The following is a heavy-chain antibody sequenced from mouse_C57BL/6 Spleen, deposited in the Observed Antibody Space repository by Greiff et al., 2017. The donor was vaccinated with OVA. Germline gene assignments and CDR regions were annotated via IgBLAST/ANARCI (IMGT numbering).Heavy chain of an antibody. CDR3: ARRGGSGNFDV. Sequence: DVKLVESEGGLVQPGSSMKLSCTASGFTFSDYYMAWVRQVPEKGLEWVANINYDGSSTYYLDSLKSRFIISRDNAKNILYLQMSSLKSEDTATYYCARRGGSGNFDVWGTGTTVTVSS. D-gene: IGHD1-1*01. J-gene: IGHJ1*03. V-gene: IGHV5-16*02. CDR1: GFTFSDYY. CDR2: INYDGSST.